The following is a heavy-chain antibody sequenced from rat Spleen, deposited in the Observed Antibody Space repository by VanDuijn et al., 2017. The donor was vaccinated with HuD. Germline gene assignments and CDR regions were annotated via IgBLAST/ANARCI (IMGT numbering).Heavy chain of an antibody. D-gene: IGHD1-7*01. J-gene: IGHJ2*01. CDR3: ARPRGIWVSFFDY. V-gene: IGHV5-22*01. CDR1: GFTFSDYY. CDR2: INYEGRST. Sequence: EVQLVESGGGLVQPGRSLKLSCAASGFTFSDYYMAWVRQAPKKGLEWVASINYEGRSTYYGDSVKGRFTISRDNAKSTLYLQMNSLRSEDKATYYCARPRGIWVSFFDYWGQGVLVTVSS.